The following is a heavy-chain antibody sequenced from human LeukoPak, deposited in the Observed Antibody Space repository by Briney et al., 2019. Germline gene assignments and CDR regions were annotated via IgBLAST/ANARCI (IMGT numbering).Heavy chain of an antibody. Sequence: ASVKVSCKASGYTFTSYGIGWVRQAPGQGLEWMGWISAYNGNTNYAQKLQGRVTMTTDTSTSTAYMELRSRRSDDTAVYYCARASRRITMIVVVTPDYWGQGTLVTVSS. J-gene: IGHJ4*02. CDR1: GYTFTSYG. V-gene: IGHV1-18*01. CDR3: ARASRRITMIVVVTPDY. D-gene: IGHD3-22*01. CDR2: ISAYNGNT.